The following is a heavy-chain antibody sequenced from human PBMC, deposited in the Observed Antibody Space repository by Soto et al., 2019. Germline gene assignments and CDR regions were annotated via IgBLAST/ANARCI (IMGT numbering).Heavy chain of an antibody. Sequence: EVQLLESGGGLVQPGGSLRLSCAASGFTFSSYAMSWVRQAPGKGLEWVSAISGSGGSTYYADSVKGRFTISRDNSKNTLYLQMNSLRAEDTAVYYCAKDKGPPSGAAENYYGMDVWGQGTTVTVSS. CDR3: AKDKGPPSGAAENYYGMDV. J-gene: IGHJ6*02. CDR1: GFTFSSYA. V-gene: IGHV3-23*01. CDR2: ISGSGGST. D-gene: IGHD7-27*01.